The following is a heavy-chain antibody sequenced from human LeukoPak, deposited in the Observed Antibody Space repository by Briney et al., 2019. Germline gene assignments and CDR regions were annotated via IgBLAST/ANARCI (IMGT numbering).Heavy chain of an antibody. D-gene: IGHD5-12*01. CDR1: GFTFSSYS. CDR3: ARVHSGLFDY. Sequence: GSLRLSCAASGFTFSSYSMNWVRQAPGKGLEWVSSITSSSTYIYYAESVKGRFTISRDNAKNSLYLQMNSLRAEDTAVYYCARVHSGLFDYWGQGTLVTVSS. J-gene: IGHJ4*02. CDR2: ITSSSTYI. V-gene: IGHV3-21*01.